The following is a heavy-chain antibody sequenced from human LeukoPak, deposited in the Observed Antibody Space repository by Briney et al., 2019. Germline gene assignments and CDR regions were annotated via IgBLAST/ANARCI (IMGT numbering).Heavy chain of an antibody. J-gene: IGHJ4*02. Sequence: ASVKVSCKASGYTFTSHGIGWVRQAPGQGLEWMGWISAYNGNTNYAQNFQGRVTMTTDTSTSTAYMELRSLRSDDTAVYYCARPFIPSGSYFYYFDYWGQGTLVTVSS. CDR1: GYTFTSHG. V-gene: IGHV1-18*01. D-gene: IGHD1-26*01. CDR2: ISAYNGNT. CDR3: ARPFIPSGSYFYYFDY.